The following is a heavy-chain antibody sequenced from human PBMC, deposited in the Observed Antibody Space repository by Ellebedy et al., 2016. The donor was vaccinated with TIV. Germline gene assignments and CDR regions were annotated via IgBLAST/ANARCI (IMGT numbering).Heavy chain of an antibody. J-gene: IGHJ2*01. CDR2: IYPGDSDT. CDR3: ARHAEDGYNSYQYFDL. CDR1: GYSFTSYW. D-gene: IGHD5-24*01. V-gene: IGHV5-51*01. Sequence: GESLKISCKGSGYSFTSYWIGWVRQMPGKGLEWMGIIYPGDSDTRYSPSFQGQVTISADKSISTAYLQWSSLKASDTAMYYCARHAEDGYNSYQYFDLWGRGTLVTVSS.